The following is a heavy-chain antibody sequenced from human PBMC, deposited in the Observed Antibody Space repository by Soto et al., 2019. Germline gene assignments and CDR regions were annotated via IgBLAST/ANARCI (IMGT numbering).Heavy chain of an antibody. J-gene: IGHJ5*02. V-gene: IGHV3-21*01. CDR1: GFTFSSYS. D-gene: IGHD2-2*01. Sequence: EVQLVESGGGLVKPGGSLRLSCAASGFTFSSYSMNWVRQAPGKGLEWGSSISSSSSYIYYADSVKGRFTISRDNAKNSLYLQMTRLRAEDTAVYYCARDRRCSSTSCYLLGWFDPWGQGTLVTVSS. CDR3: ARDRRCSSTSCYLLGWFDP. CDR2: ISSSSSYI.